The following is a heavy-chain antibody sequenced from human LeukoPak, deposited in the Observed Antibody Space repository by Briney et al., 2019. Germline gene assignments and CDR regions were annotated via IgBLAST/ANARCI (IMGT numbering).Heavy chain of an antibody. V-gene: IGHV4-34*01. J-gene: IGHJ4*02. CDR1: GGSFSGYY. CDR3: ARVGKYSYGDYYFDY. CDR2: INHSGST. D-gene: IGHD5-18*01. Sequence: KPSETLSLTCAVYGGSFSGYYWSWIRQPPGKGLEWIGEINHSGSTNYNPSLKSRVTISVDTSKNQFSLKLSSVTAADTAVYYCARVGKYSYGDYYFDYWGQGTLVTVSS.